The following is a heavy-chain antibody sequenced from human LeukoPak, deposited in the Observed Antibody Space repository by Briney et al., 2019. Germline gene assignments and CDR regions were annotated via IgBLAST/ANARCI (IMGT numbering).Heavy chain of an antibody. CDR1: GGSISSSNW. V-gene: IGHV4-4*02. CDR2: IYYSGST. Sequence: PSETLSLTCAVSGGSISSSNWWSWVRQPPGKGLEWIGSIYYSGSTYYNPSLKSRVTISVDTSKNQFSLKLSSVTAADTAAYYCARDHLLVRGVISISPTLIWGQGTMVTVSS. J-gene: IGHJ3*02. CDR3: ARDHLLVRGVISISPTLI. D-gene: IGHD3-10*01.